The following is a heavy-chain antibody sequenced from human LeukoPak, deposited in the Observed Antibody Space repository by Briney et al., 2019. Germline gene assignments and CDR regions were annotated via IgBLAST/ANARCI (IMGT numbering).Heavy chain of an antibody. D-gene: IGHD1-26*01. V-gene: IGHV1-46*01. Sequence: ASVKVSCKASGGTFSSYAISWVRQAPGQGLEWMGIINPSGGSTSYAQKFQGRVTMTRDTSTSTVYMELSSLRSEDTAVYYCARMVGAIEDYWGQGTLVTVSS. J-gene: IGHJ4*02. CDR3: ARMVGAIEDY. CDR1: GGTFSSYA. CDR2: INPSGGST.